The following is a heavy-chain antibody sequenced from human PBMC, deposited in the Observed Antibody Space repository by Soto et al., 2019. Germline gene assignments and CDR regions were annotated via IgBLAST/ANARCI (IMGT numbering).Heavy chain of an antibody. CDR2: IYYSGST. Sequence: SETLSLTCTVSGGSISSYYWSWIRQPPGKGLEWIGYIYYSGSTNYNPSLKSRVTISVDTSKNQFSLKLSSVTAADTAVYYCARGVDTAMIDLFYYYYYGMDVWGQGTTVTVSS. D-gene: IGHD5-18*01. V-gene: IGHV4-59*01. CDR1: GGSISSYY. J-gene: IGHJ6*02. CDR3: ARGVDTAMIDLFYYYYYGMDV.